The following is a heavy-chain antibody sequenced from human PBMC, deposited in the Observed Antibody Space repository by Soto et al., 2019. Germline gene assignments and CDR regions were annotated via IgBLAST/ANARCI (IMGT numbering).Heavy chain of an antibody. CDR1: GFTFSSYW. Sequence: VGSLRLSFAAFGFTFSSYWISWVRQAPGKGLEWVANIKQDGSEKYYVDSVKGRFTISRDNAKNSLYLQMNSLRAEDTAVYYCARDPSIVLVPAATYYYYYYGMDVWGQGTTVNVSS. V-gene: IGHV3-7*01. J-gene: IGHJ6*02. D-gene: IGHD2-2*01. CDR3: ARDPSIVLVPAATYYYYYYGMDV. CDR2: IKQDGSEK.